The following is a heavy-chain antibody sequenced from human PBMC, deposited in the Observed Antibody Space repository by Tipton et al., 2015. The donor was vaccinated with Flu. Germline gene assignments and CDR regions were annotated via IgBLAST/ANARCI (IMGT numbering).Heavy chain of an antibody. CDR3: ARGRSYYYDSSGDLWYFDY. CDR1: GFTFSSYG. V-gene: IGHV3-33*01. CDR2: IWYDGSNK. Sequence: SLRLSCAASGFTFSSYGMHWVRQAPGKGLEWVAVIWYDGSNKYYADSVKDRFTISRDNSKNTLYLQMNSLRAEDTAVYYCARGRSYYYDSSGDLWYFDYWGQGTLVTVSS. J-gene: IGHJ4*02. D-gene: IGHD3-22*01.